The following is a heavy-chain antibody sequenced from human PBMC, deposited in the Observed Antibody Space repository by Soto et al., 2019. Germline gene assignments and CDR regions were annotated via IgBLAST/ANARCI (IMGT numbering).Heavy chain of an antibody. V-gene: IGHV4-30-4*01. J-gene: IGHJ4*02. Sequence: HVQLQESGPGPVTPSQTLSLSCTVSGVSITSGSYYWTWVRQSPGKGLEWIGYRYYSGNTYYNPSLNGRATTSVATSHNPFSMKLTSVTAADTAVYYCARGGYDTSGQTFIGWGPDCWGQGTLVTVSS. D-gene: IGHD3-22*01. CDR1: GVSITSGSYY. CDR2: RYYSGNT. CDR3: ARGGYDTSGQTFIGWGPDC.